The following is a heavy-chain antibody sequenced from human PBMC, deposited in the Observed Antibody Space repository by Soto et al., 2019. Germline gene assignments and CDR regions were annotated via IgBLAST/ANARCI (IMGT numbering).Heavy chain of an antibody. D-gene: IGHD5-12*01. CDR2: ISYDGSNK. CDR3: ARGQGSGYAFDI. Sequence: QVQLVESGGGVVQPGRSLRLSCAASGFTFSSYAMHWVRQAPGKGLEWVAVISYDGSNKYYADSVKGRFTISRDNSKNTLYLQMNSLRAEVTAVYYCARGQGSGYAFDIWGQGTMVTVSS. CDR1: GFTFSSYA. J-gene: IGHJ3*02. V-gene: IGHV3-30-3*01.